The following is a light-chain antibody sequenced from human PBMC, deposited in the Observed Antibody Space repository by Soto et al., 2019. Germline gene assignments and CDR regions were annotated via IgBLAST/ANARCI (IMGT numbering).Light chain of an antibody. J-gene: IGLJ1*01. CDR2: GSS. V-gene: IGLV1-40*01. CDR1: TSNIGADYD. Sequence: QSALTRPPSVSGAPGQRVTISCTGSTSNIGADYDVHWYQQLPGTAPKLLIYGSSDRPSGVPDRFSGSKSGISASLAITGLQAEDEADYYCQSYDSSLINYVFGTGTKVTVL. CDR3: QSYDSSLINYV.